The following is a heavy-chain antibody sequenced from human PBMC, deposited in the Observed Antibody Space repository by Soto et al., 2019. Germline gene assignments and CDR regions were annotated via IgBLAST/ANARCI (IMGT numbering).Heavy chain of an antibody. CDR2: IDWDDDK. J-gene: IGHJ6*02. V-gene: IGHV2-70*01. Sequence: LVNPTQTLTLTCTFSGLSLSTSGMCVSWIRQPPGKALEWLVLIDWDDDKYYSTSLKTRLTISKDTSKNQVVLTMTNMDPVDTATYYCAYSGSYYVRYYYYYGMDVWGQAPTVTGCS. D-gene: IGHD1-26*01. CDR3: AYSGSYYVRYYYYYGMDV. CDR1: GLSLSTSGMC.